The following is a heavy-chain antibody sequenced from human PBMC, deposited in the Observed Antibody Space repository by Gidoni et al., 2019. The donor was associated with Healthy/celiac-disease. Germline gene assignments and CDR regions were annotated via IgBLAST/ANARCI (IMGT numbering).Heavy chain of an antibody. CDR2: IYHSGST. D-gene: IGHD1-26*01. CDR1: GYSISSGYY. J-gene: IGHJ4*02. CDR3: ASGSYYSRFDY. V-gene: IGHV4-38-2*01. Sequence: QVQLQESGPGLVKPSETLSLTCAVSGYSISSGYYWGWIRHPPGKGLEWIGSIYHSGSTYYNPSLKSRVTISVDTSKTQFSLKLSSVTAADTAVYYWASGSYYSRFDYWGQGTLVTVSS.